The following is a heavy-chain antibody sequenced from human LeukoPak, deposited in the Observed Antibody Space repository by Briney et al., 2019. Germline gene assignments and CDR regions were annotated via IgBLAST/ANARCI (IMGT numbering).Heavy chain of an antibody. D-gene: IGHD5-12*01. Sequence: GGSLRLSCAASGFTFSSYAMSWVRQAPGKGLEWASAISGSGGSTYYADSVKGRFTISRDNSKNTLYLQMNSLRAEDTAIYYCAKLSDGYNFDYLGQGTLVTVSS. CDR3: AKLSDGYNFDY. CDR1: GFTFSSYA. J-gene: IGHJ4*02. CDR2: ISGSGGST. V-gene: IGHV3-23*01.